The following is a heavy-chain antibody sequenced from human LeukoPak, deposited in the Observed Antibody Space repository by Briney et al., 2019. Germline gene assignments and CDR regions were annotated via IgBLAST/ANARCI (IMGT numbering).Heavy chain of an antibody. CDR3: ARRPHLFIAAGGGSFDY. CDR1: GGSISSGGYS. CDR2: IYYSGST. D-gene: IGHD6-13*01. Sequence: SQTLSLTCAVSGGSISSGGYSWSWIRQPPGKGLEWIGYIYYSGSTYYNPSLKSRVTISVDTSKNQFSLKLSSVTAADTAVYYCARRPHLFIAAGGGSFDYWGQGTLVTVSS. V-gene: IGHV4-30-4*07. J-gene: IGHJ4*02.